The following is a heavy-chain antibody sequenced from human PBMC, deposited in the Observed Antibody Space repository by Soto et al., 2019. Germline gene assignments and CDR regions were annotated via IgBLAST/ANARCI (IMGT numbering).Heavy chain of an antibody. V-gene: IGHV4-59*08. Sequence: SETLSLTCTVPGGSISSYYWSWIRQPPGKGLEWIGYMYYGGRTNYNPSLKSRVTISVDTSKMQVSLKLSSVTAADTAVYFCARGTPSPLIVRSSRGPWFDPWGQGTLVTVSS. D-gene: IGHD2-15*01. CDR3: ARGTPSPLIVRSSRGPWFDP. CDR2: MYYGGRT. CDR1: GGSISSYY. J-gene: IGHJ5*02.